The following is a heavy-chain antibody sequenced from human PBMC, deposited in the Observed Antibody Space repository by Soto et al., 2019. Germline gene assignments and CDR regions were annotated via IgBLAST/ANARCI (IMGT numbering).Heavy chain of an antibody. D-gene: IGHD4-4*01. CDR1: RFTFSNFD. CDR2: VSYDGDKK. J-gene: IGHJ6*02. Sequence: PGGSLRLSCVASRFTFSNFDMHWVRQPPGEGLQWVAVVSYDGDKKYYADSVKGRFSISRDNSKNTLYLQMNSPRVEDTAVYYCAKGKRLTTQGVSSYYGIDVWGHGTTVTVSS. V-gene: IGHV3-30*18. CDR3: AKGKRLTTQGVSSYYGIDV.